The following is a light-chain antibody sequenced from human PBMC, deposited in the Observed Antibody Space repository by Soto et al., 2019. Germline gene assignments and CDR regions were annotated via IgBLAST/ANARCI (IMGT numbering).Light chain of an antibody. J-gene: IGLJ1*01. CDR3: CSYAGSYRGV. CDR2: DVS. CDR1: SSDVGGYNY. Sequence: QSALTQPRSVSGSPGQSVTISCTGTSSDVGGYNYVSWYQQHPGKAPKLMIYDVSKRPSGVPDRFSGSKSGNTASLTISGLQAEDEGDYYCCSYAGSYRGVFGTGTKVTVL. V-gene: IGLV2-11*01.